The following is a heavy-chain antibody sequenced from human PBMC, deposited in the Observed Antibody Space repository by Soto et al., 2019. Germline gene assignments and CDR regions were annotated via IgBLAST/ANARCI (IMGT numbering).Heavy chain of an antibody. CDR1: GGSVSGYY. CDR3: ARGLPYSSSLFYSFFYYMDV. J-gene: IGHJ6*03. V-gene: IGHV4-34*01. CDR2: INHSGST. D-gene: IGHD6-13*01. Sequence: PSETLSLTCAVYGGSVSGYYWSWIRQPPGKGLEWIGEINHSGSTNYNPSLKSRVTISVDTSKNQFSLKLSSVTAADTAVYYCARGLPYSSSLFYSFFYYMDVWGIDTPFPVSS.